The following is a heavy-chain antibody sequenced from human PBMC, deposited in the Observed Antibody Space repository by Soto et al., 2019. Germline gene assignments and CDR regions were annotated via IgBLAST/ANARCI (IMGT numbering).Heavy chain of an antibody. Sequence: QVQLVESGGGVVQPGRSLRLSCAASGFTFSSYGMHWVRQAPGKGLEWVAVISYDGSNKYYADSVKGRFTISRDNSKNXLYLQMNSLRAEDTAVYYCAKDWGWLQLLGLGGDYWGQGTLVTVSS. J-gene: IGHJ4*02. CDR1: GFTFSSYG. V-gene: IGHV3-30*18. D-gene: IGHD5-12*01. CDR2: ISYDGSNK. CDR3: AKDWGWLQLLGLGGDY.